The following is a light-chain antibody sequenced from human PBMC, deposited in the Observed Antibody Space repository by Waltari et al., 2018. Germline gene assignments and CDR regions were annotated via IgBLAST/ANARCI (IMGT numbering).Light chain of an antibody. V-gene: IGKV3-20*01. Sequence: IILTQSPGTLSLSPGERATLSCRASQSISRPLAWYQQKPGQAPRLLIYDASTRATGIPDRFSGSGSGTDFSLTISRLEPEDSAVYYCQHYVRLPATFGQGTKVE. CDR3: QHYVRLPAT. J-gene: IGKJ1*01. CDR2: DAS. CDR1: QSISRP.